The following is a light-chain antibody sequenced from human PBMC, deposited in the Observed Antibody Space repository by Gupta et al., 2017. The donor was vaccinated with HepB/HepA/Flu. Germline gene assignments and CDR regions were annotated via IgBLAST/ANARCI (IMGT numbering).Light chain of an antibody. J-gene: IGKJ1*01. CDR1: QTISNIY. CDR3: QQDGSSPWT. V-gene: IGKV3-20*01. CDR2: GAS. Sequence: EVVLTQSPDTLSLSPGERATLSCRASQTISNIYLAWYQQRPGRAPRLLIYGASNRATGIPDRVSGGGSGTDFTLTIRRLEPEDLGVYYCQQDGSSPWTFGQGTXVEIK.